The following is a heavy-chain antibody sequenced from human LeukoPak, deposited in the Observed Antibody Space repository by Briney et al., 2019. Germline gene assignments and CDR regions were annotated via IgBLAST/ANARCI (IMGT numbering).Heavy chain of an antibody. D-gene: IGHD2-15*01. V-gene: IGHV3-23*01. CDR1: GFTVSSNY. CDR3: AKSGSRNCYYYMDV. CDR2: ISGSGGST. Sequence: PGGSLRLSCAASGFTVSSNYMSWVRQAPGKGLEWVSAISGSGGSTYYADSVKGRFTISRDNSKNTLYLQMNSLRAEDTAVYYCAKSGSRNCYYYMDVWGKGTTVTVSS. J-gene: IGHJ6*03.